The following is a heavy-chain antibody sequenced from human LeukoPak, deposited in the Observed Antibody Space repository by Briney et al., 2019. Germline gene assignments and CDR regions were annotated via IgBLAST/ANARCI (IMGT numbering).Heavy chain of an antibody. J-gene: IGHJ4*02. D-gene: IGHD1-26*01. CDR2: IKEDGSEE. Sequence: PGGSLRLSCTASGFTFSTYWMTWVRQAPGKGLEWVANIKEDGSEENYVDSVKGRFTISRGNAKNSLYLQMNSLRVEDTAVYYCARSGSEIDYWGQGALVTVSS. CDR1: GFTFSTYW. CDR3: ARSGSEIDY. V-gene: IGHV3-7*01.